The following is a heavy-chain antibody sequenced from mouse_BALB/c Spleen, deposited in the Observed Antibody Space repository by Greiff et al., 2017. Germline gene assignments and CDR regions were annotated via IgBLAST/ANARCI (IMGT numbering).Heavy chain of an antibody. Sequence: VQLQQSGAELVRPGALVKLSCKASGFNIKDYYMHWVKQRPDQGLEWIGWIDPENGNTIYDPKFQGKASITADTSSNTAYLQLSSLTSEDTAVYYCARSGTGGYWGQGTTLTVSS. V-gene: IGHV14-1*02. D-gene: IGHD4-1*01. CDR2: IDPENGNT. CDR3: ARSGTGGY. J-gene: IGHJ2*01. CDR1: GFNIKDYY.